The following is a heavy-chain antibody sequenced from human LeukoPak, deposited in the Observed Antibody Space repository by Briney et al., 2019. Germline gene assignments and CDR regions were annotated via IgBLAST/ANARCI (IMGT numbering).Heavy chain of an antibody. D-gene: IGHD4-23*01. CDR3: ARGTFYGGNSPFAFDI. CDR1: GFTVSSNY. V-gene: IGHV3-53*01. Sequence: PGGSLRLSCAASGFTVSSNYMSWVRPAPGKGLEWVSVFYSGGSRYYADSVKGRLTISRDNSKNTLYFQMNSLRAEDTAVYYRARGTFYGGNSPFAFDIWGQGTMVTVSS. CDR2: FYSGGSR. J-gene: IGHJ3*02.